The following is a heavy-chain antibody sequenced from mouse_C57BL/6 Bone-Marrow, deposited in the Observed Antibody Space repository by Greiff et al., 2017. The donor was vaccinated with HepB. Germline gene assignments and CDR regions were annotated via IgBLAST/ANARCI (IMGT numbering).Heavy chain of an antibody. CDR1: GFTFSSYG. CDR2: ISSGGSYT. D-gene: IGHD6-1*01. J-gene: IGHJ3*01. Sequence: EVMLVESGGDLVKPGGSLKLSCAASGFTFSSYGMSWVRQTPDKRLEWVATISSGGSYTYYPDSVKGRFTISRDNAKNTLYLQMSSLKSEDTAMYYCARQGGLLFAYWGQGTRVTVSA. V-gene: IGHV5-6*01. CDR3: ARQGGLLFAY.